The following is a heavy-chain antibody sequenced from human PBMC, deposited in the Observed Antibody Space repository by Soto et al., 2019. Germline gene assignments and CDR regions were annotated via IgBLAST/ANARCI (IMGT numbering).Heavy chain of an antibody. CDR1: GFSLTTRQVG. D-gene: IGHD3-16*02. J-gene: IGHJ3*02. CDR3: AHLMITYGGVIAHDAFDI. Sequence: QITLKESGPTLVEPTQTLTLTCTFSGFSLTTRQVGVGWIRQPPVQALQRLAVIYWDNDIRYSPFLERRLTVTKDTSKNQVVRTMTNMDPMDTATYYCAHLMITYGGVIAHDAFDIWGQGTMVTVSS. CDR2: IYWDNDI. V-gene: IGHV2-5*02.